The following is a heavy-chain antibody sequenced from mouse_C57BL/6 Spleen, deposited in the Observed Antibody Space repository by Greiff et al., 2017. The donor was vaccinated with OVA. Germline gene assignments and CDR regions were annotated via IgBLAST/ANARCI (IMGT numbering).Heavy chain of an antibody. D-gene: IGHD1-1*01. V-gene: IGHV1-61*01. Sequence: QVQLQQPGAELVRPGSSVKLSCKASGYTFTSYWMDWVKQRPGQGLEWIGNIYPSDSETHYNQKFKDKATLTVDKSSSTAYMQLSSLTSEDSAVYYCARRGYGSSYVYFDVWGTGTTVTVSS. CDR1: GYTFTSYW. J-gene: IGHJ1*03. CDR2: IYPSDSET. CDR3: ARRGYGSSYVYFDV.